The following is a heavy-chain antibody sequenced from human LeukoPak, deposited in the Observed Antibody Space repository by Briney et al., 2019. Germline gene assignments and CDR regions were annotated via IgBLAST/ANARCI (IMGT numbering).Heavy chain of an antibody. CDR1: GGSISSSSYY. D-gene: IGHD5-18*01. J-gene: IGHJ4*02. CDR2: IYYSGST. CDR3: ARADTAMVNYFDY. Sequence: PSETLSLTCTVSGGSISSSSYYWGWIRQPPGKGLEWIGIIYYSGSTYSNPFLKSRVTISVDTSKNQFSLKLSSVTAADTAVYYCARADTAMVNYFDYWGQGTLVTVSS. V-gene: IGHV4-39*01.